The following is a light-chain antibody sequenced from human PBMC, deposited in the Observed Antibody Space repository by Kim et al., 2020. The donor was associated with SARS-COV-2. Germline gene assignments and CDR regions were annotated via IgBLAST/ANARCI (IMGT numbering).Light chain of an antibody. V-gene: IGLV4-69*01. CDR3: QTWGTGIRV. CDR2: VNSDGSH. J-gene: IGLJ3*02. Sequence: ASVKLTCTLNSGHSSYAIAWHQQQLEKGPRYLMKVNSDGSHSKGDGIPDRFSGSSSGADRYLTIASLQSEDEADYYCQTWGTGIRVFGGGTKVTVL. CDR1: SGHSSYA.